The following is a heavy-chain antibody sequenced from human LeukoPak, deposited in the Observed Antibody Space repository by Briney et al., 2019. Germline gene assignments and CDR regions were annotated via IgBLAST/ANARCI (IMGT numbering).Heavy chain of an antibody. D-gene: IGHD6-19*01. CDR3: ARDSSGWSRDY. CDR2: IIRGSDYI. J-gene: IGHJ4*02. V-gene: IGHV3-21*01. CDR1: GFTFRSYS. Sequence: GGSLRLSCAASGFTFRSYSMTWVRQAPGKGLEWVSCIIRGSDYIYYADSVKGRFTISRDNAKNSLYLQMNSLGAEDTAVYYCARDSSGWSRDYWGQGTLVTVSS.